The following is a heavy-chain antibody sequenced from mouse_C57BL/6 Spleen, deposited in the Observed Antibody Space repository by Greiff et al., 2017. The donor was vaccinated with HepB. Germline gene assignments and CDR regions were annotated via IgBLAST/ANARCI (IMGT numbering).Heavy chain of an antibody. D-gene: IGHD1-1*01. J-gene: IGHJ1*03. Sequence: QVQLQQSGPELVKPGASVKISCKASGYAFSSSWMNWVKQRPGKGLEWIGRIYPGDGDTNYNGKFKGKATLTADKSSSTAYMQLSSLTSEDSAVYLCARRDYGSSPWYFDVWGTGTTVTVSS. CDR1: GYAFSSSW. CDR3: ARRDYGSSPWYFDV. CDR2: IYPGDGDT. V-gene: IGHV1-82*01.